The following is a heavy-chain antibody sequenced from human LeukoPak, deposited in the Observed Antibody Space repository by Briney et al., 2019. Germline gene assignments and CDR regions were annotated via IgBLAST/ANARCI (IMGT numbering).Heavy chain of an antibody. J-gene: IGHJ4*02. CDR2: ISGSGGST. V-gene: IGHV3-23*01. D-gene: IGHD2-2*01. CDR1: GFTFSSYA. CDR3: AKAKLGYCSNTSCPGDPFDY. Sequence: GGSLRLSCAASGFTFSSYAMSWVRQAPGKGLEWVSAISGSGGSTYYADSVKGRFTISRDNSKNTLYLQMNSLRAEDTAVYYCAKAKLGYCSNTSCPGDPFDYWGQGTLVTVSS.